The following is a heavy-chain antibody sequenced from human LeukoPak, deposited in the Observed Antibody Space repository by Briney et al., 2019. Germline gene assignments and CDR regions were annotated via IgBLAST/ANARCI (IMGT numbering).Heavy chain of an antibody. Sequence: SETLSLTCAVSGGSISSGGYSWSWIRQPPGKGLEWIGYIYHSESTYYNPSLKSRVTISVDRSKNQFSLKLSSVTAADTAVYYCARVQWDLGYFDYWGQGTLVTVSS. CDR1: GGSISSGGYS. CDR3: ARVQWDLGYFDY. J-gene: IGHJ4*02. D-gene: IGHD5-24*01. CDR2: IYHSEST. V-gene: IGHV4-30-2*01.